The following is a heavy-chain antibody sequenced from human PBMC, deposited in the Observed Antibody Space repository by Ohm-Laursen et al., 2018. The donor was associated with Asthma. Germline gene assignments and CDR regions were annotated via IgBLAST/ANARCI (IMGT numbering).Heavy chain of an antibody. CDR1: GYTFTRFA. J-gene: IGHJ4*02. Sequence: ASVKVSCKASGYTFTRFAVNWVRQAPGQGLEWLGWINTNTGNPTFAQGLTGRFVLSLDTSVSTAYLQISSLKAEDTADYYCARGITFSDYWGQGTLVTVSS. CDR3: ARGITFSDY. CDR2: INTNTGNP. D-gene: IGHD3-16*01. V-gene: IGHV7-4-1*02.